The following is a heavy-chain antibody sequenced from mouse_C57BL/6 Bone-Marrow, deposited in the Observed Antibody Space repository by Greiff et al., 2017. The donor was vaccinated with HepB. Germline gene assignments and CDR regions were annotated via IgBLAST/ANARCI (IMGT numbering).Heavy chain of an antibody. V-gene: IGHV5-6*01. CDR3: ARHGMYYYGSSPLAMDY. Sequence: VQLKESGGDLVKPGGSLKLSCAASGFTFSSYGMSWVRQTPDKRLEWVATLSSGGSSTYYPDSVKGRFTISRDNATNTLYLKMSSLKSEDTAMYDCARHGMYYYGSSPLAMDYWGQGTSVTVSS. J-gene: IGHJ4*01. CDR1: GFTFSSYG. CDR2: LSSGGSST. D-gene: IGHD1-1*01.